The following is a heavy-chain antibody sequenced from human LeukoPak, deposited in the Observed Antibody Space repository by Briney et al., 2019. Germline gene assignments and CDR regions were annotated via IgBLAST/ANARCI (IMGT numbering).Heavy chain of an antibody. J-gene: IGHJ2*01. Sequence: PGGSLRLSCSASGFAFSSYAMHWVRQAPGKGLEYVSAISSNGGSTYYADSVKGRFTISRDNSKNTLYLQMSSLRAEDTAVYYCVKPIAAAGDWYFDLWGRGTLVTVSS. CDR1: GFAFSSYA. D-gene: IGHD6-13*01. CDR2: ISSNGGST. CDR3: VKPIAAAGDWYFDL. V-gene: IGHV3-64D*06.